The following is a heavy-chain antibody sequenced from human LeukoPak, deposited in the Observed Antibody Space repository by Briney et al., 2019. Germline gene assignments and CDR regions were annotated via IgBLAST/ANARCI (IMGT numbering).Heavy chain of an antibody. J-gene: IGHJ4*02. V-gene: IGHV3-30*18. D-gene: IGHD3-10*01. Sequence: GGSLRLSCAASGFTFSSYGMHWVRQAPGKGLEWVAVISYDGSNKYYADSVKGRFTISRDNSKNTLYLQMNSLRAEDTAVYYCAKDSEVWFGAYYFDYRGQGTLVTVSS. CDR3: AKDSEVWFGAYYFDY. CDR1: GFTFSSYG. CDR2: ISYDGSNK.